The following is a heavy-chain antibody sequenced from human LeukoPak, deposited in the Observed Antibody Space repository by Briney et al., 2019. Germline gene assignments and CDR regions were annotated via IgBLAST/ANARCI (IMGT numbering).Heavy chain of an antibody. CDR2: IIPIFGTA. Sequence: SVKVSCKASGGTFSSYAISWVRQAPGQGLEWMGGIIPIFGTANYAQKFQGRVTITADKSTSTAYMELSSLRSEDTAVYYCARVQDYYYYMDVWGKGTTVTISS. V-gene: IGHV1-69*06. J-gene: IGHJ6*03. CDR3: ARVQDYYYYMDV. CDR1: GGTFSSYA.